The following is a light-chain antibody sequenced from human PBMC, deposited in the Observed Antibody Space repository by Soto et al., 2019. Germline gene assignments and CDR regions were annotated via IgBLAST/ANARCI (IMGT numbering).Light chain of an antibody. V-gene: IGLV2-11*01. J-gene: IGLJ1*01. CDR3: CSYAGSYTFV. CDR2: DVS. Sequence: QSVLTQPRSVSGSPGQSVTISCTGTSSDVGGYNYVSWYQQHPGKAPKLMIYDVSKRPSGVPDRFSGSKSGNTASLTISGLQAEDEADYYYCSYAGSYTFVFGTGIKLTVL. CDR1: SSDVGGYNY.